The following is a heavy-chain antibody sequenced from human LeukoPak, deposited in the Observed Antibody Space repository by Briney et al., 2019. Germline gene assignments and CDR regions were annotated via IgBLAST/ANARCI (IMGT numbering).Heavy chain of an antibody. CDR2: ISGSGGST. Sequence: GGSLRLSCAASAFHFKSYAMSWVGQAGGKGLEWVSAISGSGGSTSYADSVKGRFTISRDNSKNTLYLQMSSLRAEDTAVYYCAKPKDNSLYCFDYWGQGTLVTVSS. CDR3: AKPKDNSLYCFDY. D-gene: IGHD1-20*01. J-gene: IGHJ4*02. V-gene: IGHV3-23*01. CDR1: AFHFKSYA.